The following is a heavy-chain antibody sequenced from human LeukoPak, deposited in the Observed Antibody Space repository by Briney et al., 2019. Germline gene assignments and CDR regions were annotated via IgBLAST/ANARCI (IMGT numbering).Heavy chain of an antibody. J-gene: IGHJ6*03. CDR2: ISAYNGNT. Sequence: GASVKVSCKASGYTFTSYGISWVRQAPGQGLEWMGWISAYNGNTNYAQNLQGRVTMTTDTSTSTAYMELRSLRSDDTAVYYCARGRYCSSSSCYQIYYYYMDVWGKGTTVTVSS. CDR1: GYTFTSYG. CDR3: ARGRYCSSSSCYQIYYYYMDV. D-gene: IGHD2-2*01. V-gene: IGHV1-18*01.